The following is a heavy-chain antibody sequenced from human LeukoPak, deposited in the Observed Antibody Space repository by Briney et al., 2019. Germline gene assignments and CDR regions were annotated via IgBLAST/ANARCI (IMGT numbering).Heavy chain of an antibody. V-gene: IGHV4-39*07. J-gene: IGHJ2*01. Sequence: PSETLSLTCTVSGGSISSSSYYWGWIRQPPGKGLEWIGSIYYSGSTNYNPSLKSRVTISVDTSKNQFSLKLSSVTAADTAVYYCARALGWYFDLWGRGTLVTVSS. CDR2: IYYSGST. CDR1: GGSISSSSYY. CDR3: ARALGWYFDL.